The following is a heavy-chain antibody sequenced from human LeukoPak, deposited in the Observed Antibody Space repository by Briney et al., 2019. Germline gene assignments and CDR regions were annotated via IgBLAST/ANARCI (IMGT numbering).Heavy chain of an antibody. CDR1: GFTFSSYA. CDR2: ISGSGGST. V-gene: IGHV3-23*01. Sequence: PGASLRLSCAASGFTFSSYAMSWVRQAPGKGLEWVSAISGSGGSTYYADSVKGRFTISRDNSKNTLYLQMNSLRAEDTAVYYCAKDIGDIVVVVAATGLDYWDQGTLVTVSS. CDR3: AKDIGDIVVVVAATGLDY. D-gene: IGHD2-15*01. J-gene: IGHJ4*02.